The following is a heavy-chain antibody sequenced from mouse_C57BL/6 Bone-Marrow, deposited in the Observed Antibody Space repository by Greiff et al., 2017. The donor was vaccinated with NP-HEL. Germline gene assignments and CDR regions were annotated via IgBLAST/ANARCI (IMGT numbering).Heavy chain of an antibody. J-gene: IGHJ2*01. Sequence: DVKLQESGAELVRPGASVKLSCTASGFNIKDDYMHWVKQRPEQGLEWIGWIDPENGDTEYASKFQGKATITADTSSNTAYLQLSSLTSEDTAVYYCTRTTVVATVDYWGQGTTLTVSS. CDR1: GFNIKDDY. CDR2: IDPENGDT. CDR3: TRTTVVATVDY. D-gene: IGHD1-1*01. V-gene: IGHV14-4*01.